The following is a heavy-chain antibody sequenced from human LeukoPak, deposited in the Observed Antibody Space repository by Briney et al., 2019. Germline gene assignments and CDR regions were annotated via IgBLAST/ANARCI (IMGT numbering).Heavy chain of an antibody. CDR2: IYSGGST. CDR3: ARSSVVTAIRYAFDI. CDR1: GFTVSSNY. D-gene: IGHD2-21*02. J-gene: IGHJ3*02. Sequence: GGSLRLSCAASGFTVSSNYMSWVRQAPGKGLEWVSVIYSGGSTYYADSVKGRFTISRDNSKNTLYLQMNSLRAEDTAVYYCARSSVVTAIRYAFDIWGQGTMVTVSS. V-gene: IGHV3-53*01.